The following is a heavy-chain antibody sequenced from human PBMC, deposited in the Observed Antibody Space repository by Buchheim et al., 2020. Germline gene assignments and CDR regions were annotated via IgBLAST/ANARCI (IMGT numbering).Heavy chain of an antibody. CDR1: GFTFRNYW. CDR3: ARVGFYGLGSYYNAPFDD. J-gene: IGHJ4*02. V-gene: IGHV3-74*03. CDR2: IKSDGSST. D-gene: IGHD3-10*01. Sequence: EVQLVESGGGLVQPGGSLRLSCAASGFTFRNYWMHWVRQAPGKGLVWVSRIKSDGSSTTYADSVKGRFTISRDKAKNTLYLLMNSLRAEDTAVYYCARVGFYGLGSYYNAPFDDWGQGTL.